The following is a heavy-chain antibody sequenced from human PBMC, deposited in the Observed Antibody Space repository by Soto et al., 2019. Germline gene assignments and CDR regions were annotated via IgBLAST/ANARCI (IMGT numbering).Heavy chain of an antibody. Sequence: GWSMKLSCAASGFTFGSYWMSWVRQAPGKGLEWVANIKQDGSEKNYEDSLKGRFTISRDNAKNSLFLQMNSLRADDAAIYFCAGRTVASSWTSDIWGQGTMGTVPS. D-gene: IGHD6-19*01. J-gene: IGHJ3*02. CDR1: GFTFGSYW. CDR2: IKQDGSEK. CDR3: AGRTVASSWTSDI. V-gene: IGHV3-7*03.